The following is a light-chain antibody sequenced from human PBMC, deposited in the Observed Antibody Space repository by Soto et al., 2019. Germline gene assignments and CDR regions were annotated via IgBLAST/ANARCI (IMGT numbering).Light chain of an antibody. J-gene: IGKJ1*01. V-gene: IGKV3-20*01. CDR2: GAS. Sequence: EIVLTQSPGTLSLSPGARATLSCRASQSLSSSYLAWYQQKPGQAPRLLIYGASTRAAGIPDRFSGSGSGTDFTLTISRLEPEDFAVYYCQQYGSSGTFGQGTKVDI. CDR1: QSLSSSY. CDR3: QQYGSSGT.